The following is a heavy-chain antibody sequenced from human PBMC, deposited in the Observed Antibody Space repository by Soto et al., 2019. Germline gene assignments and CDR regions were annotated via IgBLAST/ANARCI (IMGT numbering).Heavy chain of an antibody. CDR3: HRGSAYDFWSGYL. CDR1: GGTSTRYA. Sequence: QERLVQSGAKVRKPGSSVKVSCKVTGGTSTRYAINWVRQAPGQGLEWMGGIVPMFGTSKYAQKFQGRVTITADTSTNIAYMELRSLRSEDTAVYYCHRGSAYDFWSGYLWGQGTLVSVSS. D-gene: IGHD3-3*01. J-gene: IGHJ4*02. V-gene: IGHV1-69*06. CDR2: IVPMFGTS.